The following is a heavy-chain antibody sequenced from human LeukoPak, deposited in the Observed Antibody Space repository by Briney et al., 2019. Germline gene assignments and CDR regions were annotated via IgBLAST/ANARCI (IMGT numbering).Heavy chain of an antibody. CDR3: ARDYDFWSGYFGNWFDP. CDR1: GFTFSDYY. CDR2: ISSSGSTI. Sequence: GGSLRLSCAASGFTFSDYYMSWIRQAPGKGLEWVSYISSSGSTIYYADSVKGRFTISRDNAKNSLYLQMNSLRAEDTAVCYCARDYDFWSGYFGNWFDPWGQGTLVTVSS. J-gene: IGHJ5*02. D-gene: IGHD3-3*01. V-gene: IGHV3-11*01.